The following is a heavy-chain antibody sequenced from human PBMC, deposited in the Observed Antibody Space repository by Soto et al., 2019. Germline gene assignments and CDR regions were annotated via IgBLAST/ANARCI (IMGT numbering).Heavy chain of an antibody. CDR2: ISAHNGNT. D-gene: IGHD1-1*01. V-gene: IGHV1-18*01. Sequence: QVHLVQSGAEVKKPGASVKVSCKGSGYGFTTYGITWVRQAPGQGLEWMAWISAHNGNTNYAQKLQGRVTLTRDTSTSPAYMELRSLRSDDTAVYYCARGRYGDYWGQGALVTVSS. CDR3: ARGRYGDY. J-gene: IGHJ4*02. CDR1: GYGFTTYG.